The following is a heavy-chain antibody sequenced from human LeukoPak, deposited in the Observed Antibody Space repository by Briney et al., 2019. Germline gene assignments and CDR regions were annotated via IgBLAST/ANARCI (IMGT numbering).Heavy chain of an antibody. CDR2: IYYSGST. J-gene: IGHJ4*02. CDR3: ARRGGYSYDYYFDY. V-gene: IGHV4-39*07. Sequence: SETLSLTCTVSGGSISSSSYYWGWIRQPPGKGLEWIGSIYYSGSTNYNPSLKSRVTISVDTSKNQFSLKLSSVTAADTAVYYCARRGGYSYDYYFDYWGQGTLVTVSS. D-gene: IGHD5-18*01. CDR1: GGSISSSSYY.